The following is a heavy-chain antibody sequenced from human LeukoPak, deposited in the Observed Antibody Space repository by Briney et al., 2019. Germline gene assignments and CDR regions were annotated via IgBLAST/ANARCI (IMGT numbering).Heavy chain of an antibody. D-gene: IGHD2-2*02. V-gene: IGHV3-21*01. CDR2: ISSSSSYI. Sequence: GGSLRLSCAASGFTFDDYGMSWVRQAPGKGLEWVSSISSSSSYIYYADSVKGRFTTSRDNAKNSLYLQMNSLRAEDTAVYYCARDSGCSSTSCYTGGDYWGQGTLVTVSS. J-gene: IGHJ4*02. CDR1: GFTFDDYG. CDR3: ARDSGCSSTSCYTGGDY.